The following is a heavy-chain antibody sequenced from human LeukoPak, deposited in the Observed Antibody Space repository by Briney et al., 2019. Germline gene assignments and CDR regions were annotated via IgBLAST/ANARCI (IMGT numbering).Heavy chain of an antibody. J-gene: IGHJ3*02. Sequence: ASVKVSCKASGYTFTSYDINWVRQATGQGLEWMGWMNPNSGNTGCAQKFQGRVTITRNTSISTAYMELSSLRSEDTAVYYCARGRGNWNEDAFDIWGQGTMVTVSS. V-gene: IGHV1-8*03. CDR3: ARGRGNWNEDAFDI. CDR1: GYTFTSYD. D-gene: IGHD1-1*01. CDR2: MNPNSGNT.